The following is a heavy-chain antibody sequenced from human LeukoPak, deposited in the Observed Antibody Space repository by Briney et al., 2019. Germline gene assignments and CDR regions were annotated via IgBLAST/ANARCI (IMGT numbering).Heavy chain of an antibody. CDR2: ISAYNGNT. CDR1: GYTFTSYG. Sequence: ASVKVSCKASGYTFTSYGISWVRQAPGQGLEWMGWISAYNGNTNYAQKLQGRVTITADESTSTAYMELSSLRSEDTAVYYCARAAAAAGEANFDYWGQGTLVTVSS. V-gene: IGHV1-18*01. D-gene: IGHD6-13*01. J-gene: IGHJ4*02. CDR3: ARAAAAAGEANFDY.